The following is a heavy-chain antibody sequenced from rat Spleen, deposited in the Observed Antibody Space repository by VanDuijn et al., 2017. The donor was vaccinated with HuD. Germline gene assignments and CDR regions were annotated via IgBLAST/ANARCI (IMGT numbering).Heavy chain of an antibody. CDR1: GFTFTNYY. Sequence: EVQLVESGGGLVQPGRSLNLSCAASGFTFTNYYMAWVRQAPTKGLEWVASISPSDGSTYYIDSVKGRFPISRDNAKSTQYLQMDSLRSEETATYYCATGRYHGYTSWYFDYWGQGVMVTVSS. CDR2: ISPSDGST. J-gene: IGHJ2*01. CDR3: ATGRYHGYTSWYFDY. D-gene: IGHD1-9*01. V-gene: IGHV5S11*01.